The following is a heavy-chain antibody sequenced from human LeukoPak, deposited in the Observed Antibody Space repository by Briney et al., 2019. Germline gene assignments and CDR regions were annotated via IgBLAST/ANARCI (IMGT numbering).Heavy chain of an antibody. J-gene: IGHJ4*02. D-gene: IGHD1-14*01. CDR3: AKDAEGPLDY. CDR2: LSDGGRST. CDR1: GFTFSSYG. V-gene: IGHV3-23*01. Sequence: PGGSLRLSCAASGFTFSSYGMSWVRQAPGKGLEWVSALSDGGRSTYYADSVKGRFTTSRDNSKNTLYLQMNSLRGEDTAVYYCAKDAEGPLDYWGQGTLVTVSS.